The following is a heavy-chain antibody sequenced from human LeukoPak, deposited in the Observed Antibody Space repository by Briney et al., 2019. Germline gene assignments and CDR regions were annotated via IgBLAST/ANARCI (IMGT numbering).Heavy chain of an antibody. CDR3: ARVRDRYFDY. J-gene: IGHJ4*02. V-gene: IGHV3-21*01. Sequence: PGGSLRLSCAASGFTFSSYSMNWVRQAPGKGLEWVSSISSSSSYVYYADSVKGRFAISRDNAKNSLYLQMNSLRAEDTAVYYCARVRDRYFDYWGQGTLVTVSS. CDR2: ISSSSSYV. CDR1: GFTFSSYS.